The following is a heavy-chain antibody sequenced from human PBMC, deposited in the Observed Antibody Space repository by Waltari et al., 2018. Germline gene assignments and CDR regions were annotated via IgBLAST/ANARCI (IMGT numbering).Heavy chain of an antibody. Sequence: QLQLQESGPGLVKPSETLSLTCTVSGGSITSSSSYWGWIRPPPGKGLEWIGSIYYSGSTYYNPSLKSRVTISVDTSKNQFSLKLSSVTAADTAVYYCARHFGLWQWLSWFDPWGQGTLVTVSS. D-gene: IGHD6-19*01. CDR1: GGSITSSSSY. J-gene: IGHJ5*02. CDR2: IYYSGST. CDR3: ARHFGLWQWLSWFDP. V-gene: IGHV4-39*07.